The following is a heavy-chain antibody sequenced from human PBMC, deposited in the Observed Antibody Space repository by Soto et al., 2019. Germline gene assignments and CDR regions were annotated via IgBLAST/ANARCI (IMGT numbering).Heavy chain of an antibody. Sequence: SETLSLTCAVYGGYFSGYYWSWIRQPPGKGLEWIGEINHSGSTNYNPSLKSRVTISVDTSKNQFSLKLSSVTAADTAVYYCARKGSKAGVYHMMCSWFDPWGQGTLVTVSS. CDR2: INHSGST. J-gene: IGHJ5*02. CDR3: ARKGSKAGVYHMMCSWFDP. CDR1: GGYFSGYY. V-gene: IGHV4-34*01. D-gene: IGHD3-16*01.